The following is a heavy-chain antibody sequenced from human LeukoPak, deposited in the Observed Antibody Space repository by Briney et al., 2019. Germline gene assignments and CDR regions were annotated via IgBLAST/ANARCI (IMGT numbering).Heavy chain of an antibody. Sequence: SETLSLTCAVYGGSFSGYYWSWIRQPPGKGLEWIGEINHSGSTNYNPSLESRVTISVDTSKNQFSLKLSSVTAADTAVYYCARGPPHRYFDWLLSTSLDYWGQGTLVTVSS. J-gene: IGHJ4*02. CDR3: ARGPPHRYFDWLLSTSLDY. CDR2: INHSGST. D-gene: IGHD3-9*01. CDR1: GGSFSGYY. V-gene: IGHV4-34*01.